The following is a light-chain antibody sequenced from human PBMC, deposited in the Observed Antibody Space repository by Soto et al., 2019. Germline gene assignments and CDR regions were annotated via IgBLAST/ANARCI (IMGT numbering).Light chain of an antibody. CDR3: QEYGSN. CDR1: QSVDSGS. Sequence: ILLTQSPGTLSFSPGERATLSCRASQSVDSGSLAWYQQKPGQTPRLLIYGTSNRATGIPDRFSGSGSGADFTLTINRLEPEDFAVYYCQEYGSNFGGGTKGDIK. V-gene: IGKV3-20*01. J-gene: IGKJ4*01. CDR2: GTS.